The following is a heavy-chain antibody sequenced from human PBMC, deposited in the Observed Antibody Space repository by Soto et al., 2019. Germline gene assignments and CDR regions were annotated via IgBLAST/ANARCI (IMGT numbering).Heavy chain of an antibody. D-gene: IGHD6-13*01. J-gene: IGHJ5*02. Sequence: QVQLVQSGAEEKKPGASVKVSCKASGYTFTSHAMHWVRQAPGQRLEWMGWINAGNGNTKYSQKFQGRVTITTDTSARTAYMELSSLRSEDTAVYYCARDGIAAAGTSWFDPWCQGTLVTVSS. CDR1: GYTFTSHA. CDR3: ARDGIAAAGTSWFDP. CDR2: INAGNGNT. V-gene: IGHV1-3*05.